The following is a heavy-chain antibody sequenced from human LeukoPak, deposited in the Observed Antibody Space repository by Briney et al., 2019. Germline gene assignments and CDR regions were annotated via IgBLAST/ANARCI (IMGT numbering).Heavy chain of an antibody. CDR2: IFTNGNT. CDR1: GFSVSTNY. V-gene: IGHV3-66*01. D-gene: IGHD7-27*01. J-gene: IGHJ4*02. CDR3: VRDGSSWGNFDY. Sequence: GGSLRLSCAASGFSVSTNYMSWVRQAPGKGLEWVSVIFTNGNTAYADSVKGRFTISRDNSKNTLYLQMGSLRTEDTAVYYRVRDGSSWGNFDYWGQGTLVSVSS.